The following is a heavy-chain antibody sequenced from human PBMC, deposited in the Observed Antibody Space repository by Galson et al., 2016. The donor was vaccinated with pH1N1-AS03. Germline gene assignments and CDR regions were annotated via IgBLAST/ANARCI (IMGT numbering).Heavy chain of an antibody. D-gene: IGHD3-16*02. CDR3: ASAGYHTPGYHY. V-gene: IGHV4-59*12. CDR1: GGSITTNY. CDR2: VHYSGTT. Sequence: SETLSLTCTISGGSITTNYWIWIRQPPGKGLEWIGEVHYSGTTSYNPSLNSRVTMSIDKSNNQFSLNLGSVTAADTAVYFCASAGYHTPGYHYWGQGALVTVSS. J-gene: IGHJ4*02.